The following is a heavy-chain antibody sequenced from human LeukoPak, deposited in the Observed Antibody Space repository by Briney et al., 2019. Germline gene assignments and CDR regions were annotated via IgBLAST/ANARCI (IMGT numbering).Heavy chain of an antibody. Sequence: ASVKVSCKASGYTFTSYGISWVRQAPGQGLEWIGWISAYNGNTNYAQKLQGRVTMTTDTSTSTAYMELRSLRSDDTAVYYCARRYCGGDCYGPDAFDIWGQGTMVTVSS. D-gene: IGHD2-21*02. J-gene: IGHJ3*02. CDR3: ARRYCGGDCYGPDAFDI. CDR1: GYTFTSYG. V-gene: IGHV1-18*01. CDR2: ISAYNGNT.